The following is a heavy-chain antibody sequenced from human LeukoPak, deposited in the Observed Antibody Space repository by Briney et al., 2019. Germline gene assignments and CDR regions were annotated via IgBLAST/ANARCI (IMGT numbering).Heavy chain of an antibody. V-gene: IGHV3-7*01. CDR3: ASQPAVVDLDC. CDR2: INPDGTKK. J-gene: IGHJ4*02. CDR1: GFTFTSYR. Sequence: GGSLRLSCAASGFTFTSYRMTWVRQAPGKGLEWVANINPDGTKKTYVDSVKGRFTISRDNAENSLHLQMSSLRVEDTAVYYCASQPAVVDLDCWGQGTLVTVSS. D-gene: IGHD5-18*01.